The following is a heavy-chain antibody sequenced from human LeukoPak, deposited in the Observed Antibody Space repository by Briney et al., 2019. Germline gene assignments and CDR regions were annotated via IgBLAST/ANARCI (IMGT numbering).Heavy chain of an antibody. J-gene: IGHJ4*02. V-gene: IGHV1-18*01. CDR3: ARDSLGSMEY. Sequence: ASVKVSCKASGYTFTNYGINWLRQAPGQGLEWMGWISAYKGNTNYAQRLQGRVTMTTDTSTSTAYMELRSLRSDDTAVYYCARDSLGSMEYWGQGTLVTVSS. CDR1: GYTFTNYG. CDR2: ISAYKGNT. D-gene: IGHD3-16*01.